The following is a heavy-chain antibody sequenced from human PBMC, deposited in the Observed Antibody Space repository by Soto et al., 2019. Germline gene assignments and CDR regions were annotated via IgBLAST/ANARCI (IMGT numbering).Heavy chain of an antibody. CDR3: ARVVYSYGRYYFDY. Sequence: QVQLQESGAGLVKPSETLSLTCTVSGGYISSYYWSWIRQPPGKGLEWIGYMYDSGGTNYGPSRKSRVTILVDTSKNQCSLKLSSVPAADTAVYYCARVVYSYGRYYFDYWGQGTLVTVSS. V-gene: IGHV4-59*01. J-gene: IGHJ4*02. CDR1: GGYISSYY. D-gene: IGHD5-18*01. CDR2: MYDSGGT.